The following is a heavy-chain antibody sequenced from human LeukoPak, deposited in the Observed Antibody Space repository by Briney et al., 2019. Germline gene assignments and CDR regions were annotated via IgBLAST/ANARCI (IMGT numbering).Heavy chain of an antibody. V-gene: IGHV4-34*01. Sequence: SETLSLTCAVYGGSFSGYYWSWIRQPPGKGLEWIGEINHSGSTNYNPSLKSRVTISVDTSKNQFSLKLSSVTAADTAVYYCVRDGYGYWGQGTLVTVSS. CDR2: INHSGST. CDR1: GGSFSGYY. J-gene: IGHJ4*02. D-gene: IGHD3-22*01. CDR3: VRDGYGY.